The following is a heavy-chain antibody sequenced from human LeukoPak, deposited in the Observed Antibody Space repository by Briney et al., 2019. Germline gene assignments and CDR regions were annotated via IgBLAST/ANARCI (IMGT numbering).Heavy chain of an antibody. D-gene: IGHD1-26*01. J-gene: IGHJ4*02. CDR1: GXSMSSFY. CDR2: IYYGGST. V-gene: IGHV4-59*01. Sequence: SETLSLTCTVSGXSMSSFYWSWIRQPPGKGREWIGYIYYGGSTNYNPSLKSRVTISLDTSKNQFSLKLNSVTAADTAVYYCARGVGPTTRVDFWGQGTQVTVSS. CDR3: ARGVGPTTRVDF.